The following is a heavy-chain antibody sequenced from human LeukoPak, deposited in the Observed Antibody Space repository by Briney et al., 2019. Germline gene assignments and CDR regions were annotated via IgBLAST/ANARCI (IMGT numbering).Heavy chain of an antibody. J-gene: IGHJ5*02. V-gene: IGHV4-4*09. D-gene: IGHD2-21*01. CDR1: GGSISSYY. Sequence: SETLSLTCTVSGGSISSYYWSWVRQSPGKGLERIGYIFTSGWTDYNPSLKSRVTMSVDTSKNQLSMELRFLTAADRAVYYCATSHDVKTAPYDLWGQGTLVTVSS. CDR3: ATSHDVKTAPYDL. CDR2: IFTSGWT.